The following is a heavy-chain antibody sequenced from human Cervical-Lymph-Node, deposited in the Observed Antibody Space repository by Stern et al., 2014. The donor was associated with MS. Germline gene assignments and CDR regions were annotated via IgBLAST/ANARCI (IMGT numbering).Heavy chain of an antibody. CDR1: GFNFGIYS. Sequence: EVQLVESGGGLVQPGGSLRLSCAPSGFNFGIYSMIWVRQAPGQGLEWVSYIRHNGATKYYADSVQGRFTISRDKADNSLYLQMNSLRAEDTAVYFCAREKHYYDDSGYNEGPLDYWGQGTLVTVSS. V-gene: IGHV3-48*01. CDR3: AREKHYYDDSGYNEGPLDY. J-gene: IGHJ4*02. CDR2: IRHNGATK. D-gene: IGHD3-22*01.